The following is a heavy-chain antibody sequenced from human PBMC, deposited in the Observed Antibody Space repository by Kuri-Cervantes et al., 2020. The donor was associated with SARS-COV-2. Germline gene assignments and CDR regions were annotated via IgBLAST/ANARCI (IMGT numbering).Heavy chain of an antibody. J-gene: IGHJ2*01. CDR3: ARGFELLRDFDL. Sequence: GESLKISCAASGFTFSTYTMHWVRQAPGKGLEWVAVTTDDGTNKYCADSVKGRFTISRDNSKNALYLQMNSLRTEDTAVYYCARGFELLRDFDLWGRGTLVTVSS. D-gene: IGHD1-7*01. CDR2: TTDDGTNK. V-gene: IGHV3-30-3*01. CDR1: GFTFSTYT.